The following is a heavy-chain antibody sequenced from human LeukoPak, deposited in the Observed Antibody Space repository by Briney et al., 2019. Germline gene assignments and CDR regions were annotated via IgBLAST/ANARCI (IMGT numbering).Heavy chain of an antibody. CDR2: LRGNGDT. CDR1: GFTFSSYA. D-gene: IGHD3-16*01. CDR3: AKASWVSSADAVL. V-gene: IGHV3-23*01. J-gene: IGHJ4*02. Sequence: GGSLTLSCAASGFTFSSYAMSWVREAPARGLEWVSSLRGNGDTFYADSVKGRFTLSRDESRNTVYLRLNNQRVEDTAVYYCAKASWVSSADAVLWGQGTVVTVSS.